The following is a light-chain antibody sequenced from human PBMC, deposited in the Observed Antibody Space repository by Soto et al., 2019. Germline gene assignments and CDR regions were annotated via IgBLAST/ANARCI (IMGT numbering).Light chain of an antibody. Sequence: AIRMTQSPSSLSASTGERVTITCRASQGISNCLAWYQQKPGKAPNLLIYAASTLQSGVPSRFSGSGSGTDFTLTISCLQSEDFATYYCQQYYNYPPTFGPGTKVDIK. CDR1: QGISNC. CDR2: AAS. CDR3: QQYYNYPPT. V-gene: IGKV1-8*01. J-gene: IGKJ3*01.